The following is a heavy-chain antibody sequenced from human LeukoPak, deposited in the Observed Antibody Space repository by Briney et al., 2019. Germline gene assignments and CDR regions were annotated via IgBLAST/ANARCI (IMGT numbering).Heavy chain of an antibody. J-gene: IGHJ4*02. Sequence: PGGSLRLSCVASGFTFSKFAMSWVRQAPGKGLEWVSGISKNGGDTYYADSVKGRFTISRDNSKNTLYLQMNSLRAEDTAVYYCAKGRLRVATIPSYLDYWGQGTLVTVSS. CDR2: ISKNGGDT. V-gene: IGHV3-23*01. CDR1: GFTFSKFA. CDR3: AKGRLRVATIPSYLDY. D-gene: IGHD5-12*01.